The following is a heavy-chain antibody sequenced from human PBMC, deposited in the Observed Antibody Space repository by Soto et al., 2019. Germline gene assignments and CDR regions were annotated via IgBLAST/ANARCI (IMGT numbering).Heavy chain of an antibody. J-gene: IGHJ1*01. Sequence: QVQLVESGGGVVQPGRSLRLSCAASGFTFSSYAMHWVRQAPGKGLEWVAVISYDGSNKYYADSVKGRFTISRDNSKNTLYLQMNNLRAEDTAVYYCARDGPEDIVVVGAAIWGQRTLVTVSS. D-gene: IGHD2-15*01. CDR2: ISYDGSNK. V-gene: IGHV3-30-3*01. CDR3: ARDGPEDIVVVGAAI. CDR1: GFTFSSYA.